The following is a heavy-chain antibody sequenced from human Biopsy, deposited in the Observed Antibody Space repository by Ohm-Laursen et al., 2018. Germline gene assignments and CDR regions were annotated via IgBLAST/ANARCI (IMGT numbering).Heavy chain of an antibody. Sequence: GASVKVSCKASGYTFTNYAINWVRQAPGQGLEWLGWISVKTGNTNYTQKLQGRVTMTTDTSTSTAYMELRSLRSDDTALYYCAREGTSVTFFGKISDYYFDVWGPGTVVTVSS. CDR2: ISVKTGNT. V-gene: IGHV1-18*01. CDR1: GYTFTNYA. J-gene: IGHJ4*02. D-gene: IGHD3-3*01. CDR3: AREGTSVTFFGKISDYYFDV.